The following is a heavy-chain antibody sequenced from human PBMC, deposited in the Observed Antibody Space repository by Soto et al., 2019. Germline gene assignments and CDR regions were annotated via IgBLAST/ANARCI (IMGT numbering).Heavy chain of an antibody. D-gene: IGHD5-18*01. CDR1: GFTVSSNY. CDR2: IYSGGST. J-gene: IGHJ6*02. Sequence: GGSLRLSCAASGFTVSSNYMSWVRQAPGKGLEWVSVIYSGGSTYYADSVKGRFTISRDNSKNTLYLQMNSLRAEDTAVYYCARIRYSYGYDYYYGMDVWGQGTTVTVSS. CDR3: ARIRYSYGYDYYYGMDV. V-gene: IGHV3-66*01.